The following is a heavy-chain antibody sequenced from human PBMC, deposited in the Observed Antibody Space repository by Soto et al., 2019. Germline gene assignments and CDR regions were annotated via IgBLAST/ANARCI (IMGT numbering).Heavy chain of an antibody. J-gene: IGHJ4*02. D-gene: IGHD2-15*01. V-gene: IGHV4-59*08. Sequence: SETLSLTCTVSGGSISSYYWSWIRQPPGKGLEWIGYIYYSGSTNYNPSLKSRVTISVDTSKNQFSLKLSSVTAAYTAVYYCARRYGGNLDYWGQGTLVTSPQ. CDR1: GGSISSYY. CDR3: ARRYGGNLDY. CDR2: IYYSGST.